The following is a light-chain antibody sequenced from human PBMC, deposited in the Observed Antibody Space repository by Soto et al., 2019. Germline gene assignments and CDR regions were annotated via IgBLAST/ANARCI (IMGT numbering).Light chain of an antibody. Sequence: AIHLTQSPSSLYASVIGVVSGTLLASQAIRTALGWYQQKPGKVPKLLIYAASILQSGVPSRFSGSGSGTDFTLTISSLQPEDFATYYCLLDFRYFWAFGQGTKVDIK. J-gene: IGKJ1*01. CDR3: LLDFRYFWA. CDR1: QAIRTA. V-gene: IGKV1-6*01. CDR2: AAS.